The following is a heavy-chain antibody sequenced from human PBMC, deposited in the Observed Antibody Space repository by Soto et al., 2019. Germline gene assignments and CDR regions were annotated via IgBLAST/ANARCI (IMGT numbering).Heavy chain of an antibody. J-gene: IGHJ6*02. CDR3: ARFYEGYCSGGSCYAIEAQATNYYYYGMDV. V-gene: IGHV3-30-3*01. Sequence: QVQLVESGGGVVQPGRSLRLSCAASGFTFSSYAMHWVRQAPGKGLEWVAVISYDGSNKYYADSVKGRFTISRDNSKNALYLQMNSLRAEDTAVYYCARFYEGYCSGGSCYAIEAQATNYYYYGMDVWGQGTTVTVSS. CDR2: ISYDGSNK. D-gene: IGHD2-15*01. CDR1: GFTFSSYA.